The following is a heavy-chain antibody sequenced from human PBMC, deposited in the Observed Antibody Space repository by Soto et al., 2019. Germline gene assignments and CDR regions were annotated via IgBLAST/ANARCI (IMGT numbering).Heavy chain of an antibody. Sequence: PSQTQSLTYTVSGGSINGYYWTWIRQPPGKGLEWIGYIYYTGSTSYNPSLKSRVTMSVDTSKNQFSLKLNSVTAADTAVYYCTRGSAWYREMFWGERTLVTVSS. D-gene: IGHD6-19*01. V-gene: IGHV4-59*01. CDR2: IYYTGST. CDR1: GGSINGYY. J-gene: IGHJ4*02. CDR3: TRGSAWYREMF.